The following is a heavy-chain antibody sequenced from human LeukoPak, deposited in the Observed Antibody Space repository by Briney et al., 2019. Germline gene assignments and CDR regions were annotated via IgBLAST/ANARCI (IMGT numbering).Heavy chain of an antibody. CDR2: ISYDGSNK. D-gene: IGHD6-13*01. CDR1: GFTFSSYA. CDR3: AKDLGEAAAGTGFDY. Sequence: GGSLRLSCAASGFTFSSYAMHWVRQAPGKGLEWVAVISYDGSNKYYADSVKGRFTISRDNSKNTLYLQMNSLKAEDTAVYYCAKDLGEAAAGTGFDYWGQGTLVTVSS. V-gene: IGHV3-30*04. J-gene: IGHJ4*02.